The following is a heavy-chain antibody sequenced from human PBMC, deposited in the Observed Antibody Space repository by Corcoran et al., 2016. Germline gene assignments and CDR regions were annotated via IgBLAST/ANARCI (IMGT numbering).Heavy chain of an antibody. CDR1: GGSISSYY. J-gene: IGHJ6*02. Sequence: QVQLQESGPGLVKPSETLSLTCTVSGGSISSYYWSWIRQPPGKGLEWIGYIYYSGSTNYNPSLKSRVTISVDTSKNQFSLKLSSVTAADTAVYYCASRSSDDLEWPYYGMDVWGQGTTVTVSS. D-gene: IGHD3-3*01. CDR3: ASRSSDDLEWPYYGMDV. CDR2: IYYSGST. V-gene: IGHV4-59*01.